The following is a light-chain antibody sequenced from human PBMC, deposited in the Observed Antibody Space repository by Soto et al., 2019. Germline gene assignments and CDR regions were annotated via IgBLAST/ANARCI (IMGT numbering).Light chain of an antibody. CDR1: QTVTLNY. CDR3: QQYVTSPWT. J-gene: IGKJ1*01. CDR2: GAS. Sequence: EIVLTQSPGTLSLSPGGRATLSCRASQTVTLNYLAWYQQRPGQAPRLLIYGASSGATGIPDRFSGSGSGTDFTLTISRLEPEDFAVYYCQQYVTSPWTFGQGTKVEIK. V-gene: IGKV3-20*01.